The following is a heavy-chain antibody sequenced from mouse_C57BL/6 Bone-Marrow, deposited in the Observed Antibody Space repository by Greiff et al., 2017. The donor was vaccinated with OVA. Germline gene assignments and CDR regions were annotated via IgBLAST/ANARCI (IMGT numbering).Heavy chain of an antibody. Sequence: EVQLQQSGAELVRPGASVKLSCTASGFNIKDDYMHWVKQRPEQGLEWIGWIDPENGDTEYASKFQGKATITADTSSNTAYLQLSSLTSEDTAVYYCAITTVVAWGQGTTLTVSS. CDR1: GFNIKDDY. J-gene: IGHJ2*01. D-gene: IGHD1-1*01. CDR3: AITTVVA. CDR2: IDPENGDT. V-gene: IGHV14-4*01.